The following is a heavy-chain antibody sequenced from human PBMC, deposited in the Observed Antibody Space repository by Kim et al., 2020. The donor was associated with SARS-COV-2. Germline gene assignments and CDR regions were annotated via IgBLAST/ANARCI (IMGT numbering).Heavy chain of an antibody. Sequence: ASVKVSCKASGYTFTSYGISWVRRAPGQGLEWMGWISAYNGNTNYAQKLQGRVTMTTDTSTSTAYMELRSLRSDDTAVYYCARELIKTYYDFWSGYDAFDIWGQGTMVTVSS. CDR1: GYTFTSYG. CDR2: ISAYNGNT. V-gene: IGHV1-18*01. D-gene: IGHD3-3*01. J-gene: IGHJ3*02. CDR3: ARELIKTYYDFWSGYDAFDI.